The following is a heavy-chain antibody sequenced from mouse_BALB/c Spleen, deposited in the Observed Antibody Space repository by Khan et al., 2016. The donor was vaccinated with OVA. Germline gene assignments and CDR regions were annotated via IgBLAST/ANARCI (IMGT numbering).Heavy chain of an antibody. Sequence: VQLQQSGPELLKPGASVKMSCKASGYTFTSYVMHWVKQKPGQGLEWLGDIYPFNDDSKYSDKFKGKATMTSDPSSNTAYMELSSLTSEDSAVYYCTTRGSTYTWFAYWGQETLVTVSA. D-gene: IGHD1-1*01. V-gene: IGHV1S136*01. CDR3: TTRGSTYTWFAY. CDR1: GYTFTSYV. J-gene: IGHJ3*01. CDR2: IYPFNDDS.